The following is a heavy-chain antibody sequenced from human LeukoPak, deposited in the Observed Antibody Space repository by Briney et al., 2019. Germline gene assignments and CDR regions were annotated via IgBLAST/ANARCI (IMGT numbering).Heavy chain of an antibody. J-gene: IGHJ4*02. CDR3: AKNFVVVPARYFDC. CDR2: ISGSGGST. D-gene: IGHD2-2*01. CDR1: GFTFSAYA. V-gene: IGHV3-23*01. Sequence: GGSLRLSCAASGFTFSAYAMNWVRQAPGKGLEWVSVISGSGGSTYYADSVKGRFTISRDNSKNTLYLQMNSLRAEDTAVYYCAKNFVVVPARYFDCWGQETLVTVSS.